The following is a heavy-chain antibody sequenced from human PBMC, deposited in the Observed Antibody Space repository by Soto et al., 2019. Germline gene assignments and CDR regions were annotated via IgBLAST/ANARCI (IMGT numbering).Heavy chain of an antibody. CDR2: SIPIFGTA. CDR1: GGTFSSYA. D-gene: IGHD5-12*01. J-gene: IGHJ6*02. Sequence: QVQLVQSGAEVKKPGSSVKVSCKASGGTFSSYAISWVRQAPGQGLEWMGRSIPIFGTANYAQKFQGRVTITADKSTSTAYLELTSLRCEDTAVYSCTGGRERWLQFPGMDVWVQGTTVTASS. V-gene: IGHV1-69*06. CDR3: TGGRERWLQFPGMDV.